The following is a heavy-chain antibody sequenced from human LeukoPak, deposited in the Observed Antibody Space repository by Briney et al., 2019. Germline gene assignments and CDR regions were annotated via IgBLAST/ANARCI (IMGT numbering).Heavy chain of an antibody. V-gene: IGHV1-69*13. CDR2: IIPIFGTA. Sequence: ASVKVSCKASGGTFSSYAISWVRQAPGQGLEWMGGIIPIFGTANYAQKFQGRVTITADESTSTAYMELSSLRSEDTAVYYCARDGGSFGIALDYWGQGTLVTVSS. CDR3: ARDGGSFGIALDY. J-gene: IGHJ4*02. D-gene: IGHD3-16*01. CDR1: GGTFSSYA.